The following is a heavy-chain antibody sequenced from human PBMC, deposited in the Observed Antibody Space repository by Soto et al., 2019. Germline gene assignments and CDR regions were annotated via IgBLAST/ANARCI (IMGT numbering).Heavy chain of an antibody. CDR3: ARDYDNSGEGKPFCN. V-gene: IGHV1-18*01. CDR2: ISAFNGNT. J-gene: IGHJ4*01. CDR1: GYTFTSYG. D-gene: IGHD3-22*01. Sequence: QVQLVQSGAEVKKPGASVKVSCKASGYTFTSYGISWVRQAPGQGLEWMGWISAFNGNTYYAQKLQGRVTMTTDTPTSTAHMEMRILRSDDTPVYCLARDYDNSGEGKPFCNWGPGTLGTV.